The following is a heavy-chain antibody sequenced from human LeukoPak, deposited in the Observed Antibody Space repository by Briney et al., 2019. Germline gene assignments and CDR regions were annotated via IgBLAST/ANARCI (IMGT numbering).Heavy chain of an antibody. CDR2: INAGNGNT. J-gene: IGHJ5*02. CDR1: VYTFSNSG. D-gene: IGHD3-10*01. V-gene: IGHV1-3*01. Sequence: ASVKVSCKTSVYTFSNSGLHWVRQAPGQSLEWMGWINAGNGNTKYSQKFQDRLTITRDTSASTVYMELNSLKSEDTAMYYCARGRGLIGTSRFDPWGQGTLVIVSS. CDR3: ARGRGLIGTSRFDP.